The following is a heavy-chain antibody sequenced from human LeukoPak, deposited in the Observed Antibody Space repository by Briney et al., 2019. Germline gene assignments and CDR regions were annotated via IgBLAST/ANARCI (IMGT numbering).Heavy chain of an antibody. V-gene: IGHV1-69*13. J-gene: IGHJ5*02. D-gene: IGHD2-15*01. Sequence: SVKVSCKASGGTFSSYVISWVRQAPGQGLEWMGGIIPIFGTANYAQKFQGRVTITADESTSTAYMELSSLRSEDTAVYYCARQIVVVVAATSISRYNWFDPWGQGTLVTVSS. CDR1: GGTFSSYV. CDR3: ARQIVVVVAATSISRYNWFDP. CDR2: IIPIFGTA.